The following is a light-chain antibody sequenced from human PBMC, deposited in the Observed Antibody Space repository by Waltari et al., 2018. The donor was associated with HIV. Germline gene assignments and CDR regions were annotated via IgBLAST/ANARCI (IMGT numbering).Light chain of an antibody. CDR2: DVS. J-gene: IGLJ1*01. Sequence: QSALTQPRSVSGSPGQSVTISCTGTSSDVGGYNYVSWYQQHPGKAPKLMIYDVSKRPPGVPGCFSGSRSGSTASLTISGLQAEDEADYYCCSYAGSYTDVFGTGTKVTVL. V-gene: IGLV2-11*01. CDR3: CSYAGSYTDV. CDR1: SSDVGGYNY.